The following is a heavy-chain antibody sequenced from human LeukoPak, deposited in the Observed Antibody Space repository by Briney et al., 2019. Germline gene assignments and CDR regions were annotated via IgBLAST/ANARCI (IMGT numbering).Heavy chain of an antibody. CDR1: GYSISSDYY. CDR2: IYYSGST. J-gene: IGHJ5*02. CDR3: ARGSITMVRGWFDP. Sequence: SETLSLTCTVSGYSISSDYYWGWIRQPPGKGLEWIGYIYYSGSTNYNPSLKSRVTISVDTSKNQFSLKLSSVTAADTAVYYCARGSITMVRGWFDPWGQGTLVTVSS. V-gene: IGHV4-61*01. D-gene: IGHD3-10*01.